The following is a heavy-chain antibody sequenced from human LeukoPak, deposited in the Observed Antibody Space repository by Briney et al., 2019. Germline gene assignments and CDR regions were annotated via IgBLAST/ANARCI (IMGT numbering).Heavy chain of an antibody. V-gene: IGHV1-69*13. Sequence: GASVKVSCKASGGTFSSYAISWVRQAPGQGLEWMGGIIPIFGTANYAQKFQGRVTITADESTSTAYMELSSLRSEDTAVYYCARSMCTSCYYYYYYYMDVWGKGTTVTVSS. CDR1: GGTFSSYA. D-gene: IGHD2-2*01. CDR2: IIPIFGTA. CDR3: ARSMCTSCYYYYYYYMDV. J-gene: IGHJ6*03.